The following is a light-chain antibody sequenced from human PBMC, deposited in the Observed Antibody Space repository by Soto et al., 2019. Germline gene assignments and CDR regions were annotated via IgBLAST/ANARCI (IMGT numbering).Light chain of an antibody. CDR2: DAF. V-gene: IGKV3-20*01. CDR1: QTVRKNY. CDR3: QQFSSYTLT. Sequence: VLTQSPAPLSLSPGERATLSCRDSQTVRKNYLAWYQQKPGQAPRLXIYDAFSRETGIPDRLSGGGSGTEFTLTISRLEPEDFAVYYCQQFSSYTLTFGGGTKVDIK. J-gene: IGKJ4*01.